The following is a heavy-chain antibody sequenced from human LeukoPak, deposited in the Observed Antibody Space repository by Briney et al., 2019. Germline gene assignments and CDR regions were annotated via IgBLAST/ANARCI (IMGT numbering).Heavy chain of an antibody. CDR1: RFTFSSYA. V-gene: IGHV3-23*01. D-gene: IGHD6-19*01. Sequence: GGSLRLSCAASRFTFSSYAMSWVRQAPGKGLEWVSAISGSGGSTYYADSVKGRFTISRDNSKNTLYLQMNSLRAEDTAVYYCAQWLVTANYFDYWGQGTLVTVSS. J-gene: IGHJ4*02. CDR3: AQWLVTANYFDY. CDR2: ISGSGGST.